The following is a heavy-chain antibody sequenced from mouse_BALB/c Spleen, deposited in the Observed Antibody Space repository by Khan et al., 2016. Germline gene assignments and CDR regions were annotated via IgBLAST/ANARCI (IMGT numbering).Heavy chain of an antibody. Sequence: VQLQESGPGLVKPSQSLFLACSITGFPITSGYYWIWIRQSPGKPLEWMGYITHSGETFYNPSLQSPISITRETSKNQFFLQLNSVTTEDTAMYCWAGDRSGYWYFDVWGAGTTVTVSS. CDR1: GFPITSGYY. CDR2: ITHSGET. V-gene: IGHV12-3*02. CDR3: AGDRSGYWYFDV. J-gene: IGHJ1*01.